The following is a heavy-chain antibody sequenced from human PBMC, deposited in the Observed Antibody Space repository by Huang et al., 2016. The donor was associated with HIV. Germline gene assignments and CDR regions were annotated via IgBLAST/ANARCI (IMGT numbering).Heavy chain of an antibody. Sequence: HVHLVQSGAEVTKPGSSVKVFCKASGGTFSTDAITWVRQAPGQGLERMGGFIHGFVKANYAQKCQDRVTFTADECSTTAYMEVSDLKYEDTAIYGWARARRHSGNSGLIDLWGQGTLVTLSS. V-gene: IGHV1-69*13. D-gene: IGHD2-21*02. J-gene: IGHJ1*01. CDR1: GGTFSTDA. CDR3: ARARRHSGNSGLIDL. CDR2: FIHGFVKA.